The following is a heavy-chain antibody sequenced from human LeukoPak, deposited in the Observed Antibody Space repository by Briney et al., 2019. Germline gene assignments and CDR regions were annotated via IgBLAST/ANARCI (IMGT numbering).Heavy chain of an antibody. CDR1: GGSISSYY. Sequence: PSETLSLTCTVSGGSISSYYWSWIRQPPGKGLEWIGYIYYSGSTNYNPSLKSRVTISVDTSKNQFSLKLSSVTAADTAVYYCARDLNGATRNYWGQGTLVTVSS. CDR2: IYYSGST. V-gene: IGHV4-59*01. CDR3: ARDLNGATRNY. J-gene: IGHJ4*02. D-gene: IGHD4-17*01.